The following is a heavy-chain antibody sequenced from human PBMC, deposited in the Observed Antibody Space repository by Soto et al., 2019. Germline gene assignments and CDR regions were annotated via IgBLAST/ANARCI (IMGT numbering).Heavy chain of an antibody. D-gene: IGHD3-10*01. J-gene: IGHJ5*02. CDR2: INPSGGST. CDR3: ARDEDTGVGWFDP. Sequence: ASVKVSCKASGYTFTSYYMHCVRQAPGQGLEWMGIINPSGGSTSYAQKFQGRVTMTRDTSTSAVYMELSSLRSEDTAVYYCARDEDTGVGWFDPWGQGTLVTVSS. V-gene: IGHV1-46*01. CDR1: GYTFTSYY.